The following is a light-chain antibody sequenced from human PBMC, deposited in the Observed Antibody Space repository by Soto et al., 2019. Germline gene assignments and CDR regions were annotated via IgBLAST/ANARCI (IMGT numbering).Light chain of an antibody. V-gene: IGKV3-11*01. CDR2: DAS. J-gene: IGKJ1*01. CDR1: QSVSSY. CDR3: QQRSNWPPWT. Sequence: EILLTQSPGTLSLSPGERATLSGRSSQSVSSYLAWYQQKPGQAPRLLIYDASNRATGIPARFSGSGSGADFTLTISSLEPEDFAVYYCQQRSNWPPWTVGQGTKVDIK.